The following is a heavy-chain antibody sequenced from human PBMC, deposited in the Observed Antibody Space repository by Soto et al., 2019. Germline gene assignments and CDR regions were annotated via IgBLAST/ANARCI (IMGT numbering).Heavy chain of an antibody. CDR1: GGSVSSSHW. Sequence: QVHLQESGPGLVKPSETLSLTCTVSGGSVSSSHWWSWVRQSPGKGLAWIGETFNGGGTNSNPSPMSHVAISIDNSRNQFSLSLTSVTAADTAVNYCPISSRRDYGMDVCGRGTTGTVSS. V-gene: IGHV4-4*02. J-gene: IGHJ6*02. CDR2: TFNGGGT. CDR3: PISSRRDYGMDV. D-gene: IGHD2-21*01.